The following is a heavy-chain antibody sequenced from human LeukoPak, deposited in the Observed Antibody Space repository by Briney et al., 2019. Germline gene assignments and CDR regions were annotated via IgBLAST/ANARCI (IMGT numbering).Heavy chain of an antibody. V-gene: IGHV3-23*01. D-gene: IGHD6-13*01. J-gene: IGHJ4*02. Sequence: GGSLRLSCAASGFTFSSYAMSWVRQAPGKGLEWVSAISGRGGSTYYADSVKGRFTISRDNSKNTLYLQMNSLRAEDTAVYYCVKPAASRKVAYYFDYWGQRTLVTVSS. CDR1: GFTFSSYA. CDR2: ISGRGGST. CDR3: VKPAASRKVAYYFDY.